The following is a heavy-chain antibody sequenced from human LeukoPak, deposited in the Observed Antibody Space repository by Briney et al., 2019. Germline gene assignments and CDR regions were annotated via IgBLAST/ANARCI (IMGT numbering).Heavy chain of an antibody. CDR2: ISSSSSYI. J-gene: IGHJ4*02. CDR3: ARDRAKYQLLSAGYFDY. D-gene: IGHD2-2*01. Sequence: GGSLRLSCAASGFTFSSYSMNWVRQAPGKGLECVSSISSSSSYIYYADSVKGRFTISRDNAKNSLYLQMNSLRAEDTAVYYCARDRAKYQLLSAGYFDYWGQGTLVTVSS. V-gene: IGHV3-21*01. CDR1: GFTFSSYS.